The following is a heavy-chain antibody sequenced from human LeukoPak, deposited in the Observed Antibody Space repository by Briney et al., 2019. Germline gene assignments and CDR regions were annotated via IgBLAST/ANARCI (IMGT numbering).Heavy chain of an antibody. J-gene: IGHJ5*02. V-gene: IGHV3-21*01. D-gene: IGHD4-11*01. CDR2: ISSSSSYI. Sequence: PGGPLRLSCAASGFTFSSYSMNWVRQAPGKGLEWVSSISSSSSYIYYADSVKGRFTISRDNAKNSLYLQMNSLRAGDTAVYYCARFPSTGRGNYGWFDPWGQGTLVTVSS. CDR3: ARFPSTGRGNYGWFDP. CDR1: GFTFSSYS.